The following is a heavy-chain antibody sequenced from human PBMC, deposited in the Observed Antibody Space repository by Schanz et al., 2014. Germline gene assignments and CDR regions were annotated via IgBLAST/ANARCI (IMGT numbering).Heavy chain of an antibody. V-gene: IGHV1-2*02. CDR2: TNPNGGA. CDR1: GYVFTAYY. D-gene: IGHD1-1*01. Sequence: QVYLVQSGPEVAEPGASVQVSCKASGYVFTAYYMHWVRQAPGQGLEWMGVTNPNGGAEFAQKFQGRISMTRDTSTTTFYMELSSLTSDDTAVYFCARDVGRPGHFWYFDLWGRGTLVTVSS. J-gene: IGHJ2*01. CDR3: ARDVGRPGHFWYFDL.